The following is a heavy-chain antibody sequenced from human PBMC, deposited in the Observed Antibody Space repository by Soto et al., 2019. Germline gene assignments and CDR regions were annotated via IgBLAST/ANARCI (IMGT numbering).Heavy chain of an antibody. Sequence: SVKVSCKASGGTFSSYAISWGRQAPGQGLEWMGGIIPIFGTATYAQKFQGRVTITADESTSTAYMELSSLRSEDTAVYYCARDVDTAMVTMSLGLHWFDPWGQGTLVTVS. D-gene: IGHD5-18*01. J-gene: IGHJ5*02. CDR2: IIPIFGTA. CDR3: ARDVDTAMVTMSLGLHWFDP. V-gene: IGHV1-69*13. CDR1: GGTFSSYA.